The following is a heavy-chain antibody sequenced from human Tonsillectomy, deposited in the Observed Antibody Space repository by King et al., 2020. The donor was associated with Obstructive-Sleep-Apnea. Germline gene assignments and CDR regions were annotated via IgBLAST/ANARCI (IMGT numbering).Heavy chain of an antibody. Sequence: VQLQESGPGLVKPSETLSLTCTVSGGSISTYYWSWIRQPPGKGLEWIGYIYYSGSSNYNPSLKSRVTISVDTSKIRFSLSLSSVTAADTAVYYCARAPYGSGIINWFDPWGQGTLVTVSS. CDR2: IYYSGSS. CDR3: ARAPYGSGIINWFDP. CDR1: GGSISTYY. V-gene: IGHV4-59*01. J-gene: IGHJ5*02. D-gene: IGHD3-10*01.